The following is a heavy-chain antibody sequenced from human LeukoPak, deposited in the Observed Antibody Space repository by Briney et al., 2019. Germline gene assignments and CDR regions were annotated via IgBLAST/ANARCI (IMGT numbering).Heavy chain of an antibody. V-gene: IGHV3-30-3*01. CDR3: AKDSTPRGFRIGDY. D-gene: IGHD3-10*01. J-gene: IGHJ4*02. CDR2: ISYDGSNK. CDR1: GFTFRSYA. Sequence: GRSLRLSCAASGFTFRSYAMHWVRQAPGKGLEWVAVISYDGSNKYYADSVKGRFTISRDNSKNTLYLQMNSLRAEDTAVYYCAKDSTPRGFRIGDYWGQGTLVTVSS.